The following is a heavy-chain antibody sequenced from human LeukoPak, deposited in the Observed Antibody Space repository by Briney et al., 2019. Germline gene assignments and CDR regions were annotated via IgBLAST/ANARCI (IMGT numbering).Heavy chain of an antibody. Sequence: ASVKVSCKASGYTFTSYGISWVRQAPGQGLEWMGWISAYNGNTNYAQKLQGRVTMTTDTSTSTAYMELRSLRSDDTAVYYCAITQAILEWLSNWGQGTLVTVSS. J-gene: IGHJ4*02. V-gene: IGHV1-18*01. CDR2: ISAYNGNT. D-gene: IGHD3-3*01. CDR1: GYTFTSYG. CDR3: AITQAILEWLSN.